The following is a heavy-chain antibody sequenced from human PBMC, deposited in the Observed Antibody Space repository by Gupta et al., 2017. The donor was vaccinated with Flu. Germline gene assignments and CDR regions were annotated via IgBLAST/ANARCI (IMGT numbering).Heavy chain of an antibody. Sequence: SNWVRQAPGQGLEWMGGIIPIFGTANDAQKFQGRVTITADESTSTAYMELSSLRSEDTAVYYCARDLGSGTYGGFDSWGQGTLVTVSS. V-gene: IGHV1-69*01. D-gene: IGHD1-26*01. CDR3: ARDLGSGTYGGFDS. J-gene: IGHJ5*01. CDR2: IIPIFGTA.